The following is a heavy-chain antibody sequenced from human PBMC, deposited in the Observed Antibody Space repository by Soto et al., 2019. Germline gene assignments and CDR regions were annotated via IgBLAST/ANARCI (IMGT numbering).Heavy chain of an antibody. CDR2: INTGNGFP. D-gene: IGHD6-19*01. CDR1: GYSFMSYT. Sequence: QAQLVQSGAEVKKPGASVKVSCRASGYSFMSYTLYWLRQAPGQRLEWMGWINTGNGFPKYSQNFQGRVTFSRATSTNTAYMDLGSLTSEDKAVYYCATNPSGFGAVDPWCQGTMVAVSS. J-gene: IGHJ3*01. V-gene: IGHV1-3*04. CDR3: ATNPSGFGAVDP.